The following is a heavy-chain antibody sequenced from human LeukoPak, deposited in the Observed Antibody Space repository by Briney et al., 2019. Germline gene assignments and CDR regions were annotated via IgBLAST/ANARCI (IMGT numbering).Heavy chain of an antibody. D-gene: IGHD3-10*01. CDR3: ASLQILLWFGELLYPQNWFDP. CDR2: IIPIFGTA. V-gene: IGHV1-69*13. J-gene: IGHJ5*02. CDR1: GGTFSSYA. Sequence: ASVKVSCKASGGTFSSYAMSWVRQAPGQGLEWMGGIIPIFGTANYAQKFQGRVTITADESTSTAYMELSSLRSEDTAVYYCASLQILLWFGELLYPQNWFDPWGQGTLVTVSS.